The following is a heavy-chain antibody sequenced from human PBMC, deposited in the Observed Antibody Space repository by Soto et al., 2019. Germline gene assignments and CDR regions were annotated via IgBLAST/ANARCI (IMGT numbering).Heavy chain of an antibody. CDR3: AHRGSYRYGYFDY. D-gene: IGHD5-18*01. CDR2: IYWDDDN. V-gene: IGHV2-5*02. CDR1: GVSLSTSGVG. Sequence: QITLKESGPTLVKPTQTLTLTCTVSGVSLSTSGVGVGWIRQPPGKALEWLALIYWDDDNRYSPSLKTSLTIHKDTLKNQVVLTMTNMEPVDIATYYCAHRGSYRYGYFDYWGQGTLVTVSS. J-gene: IGHJ4*02.